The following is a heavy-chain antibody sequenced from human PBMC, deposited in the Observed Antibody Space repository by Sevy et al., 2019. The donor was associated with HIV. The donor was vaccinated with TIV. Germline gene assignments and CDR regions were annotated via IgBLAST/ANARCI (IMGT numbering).Heavy chain of an antibody. CDR2: ISGSGGYT. J-gene: IGHJ4*02. V-gene: IGHV3-23*01. CDR1: GVIFNSHA. Sequence: GGSLRLSCAASGVIFNSHAMSWVRQAPGKGLEWVSTISGSGGYTYYSDSVKGRFSISRDNSKNTVYLQMNSLRAEDTAEYYCTNRGIVIITGFDYWGQGTLVTVSS. CDR3: TNRGIVIITGFDY. D-gene: IGHD1-20*01.